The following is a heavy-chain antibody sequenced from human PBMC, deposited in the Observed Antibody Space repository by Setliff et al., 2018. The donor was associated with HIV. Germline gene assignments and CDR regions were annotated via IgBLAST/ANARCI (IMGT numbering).Heavy chain of an antibody. D-gene: IGHD2-2*01. CDR2: ISPKYGGT. V-gene: IGHV1-2*02. J-gene: IGHJ4*02. CDR1: GYSFSDYY. CDR3: ARDTSSSY. Sequence: ASVSLCKASGYSFSDYYIHWVRQAPGHGFQWMGWISPKYGGTNYAQNFQGRVTMTRDTSISTAYMELSSLGSDDTAVYFCARDTSSSYWGQGTQVTVSS.